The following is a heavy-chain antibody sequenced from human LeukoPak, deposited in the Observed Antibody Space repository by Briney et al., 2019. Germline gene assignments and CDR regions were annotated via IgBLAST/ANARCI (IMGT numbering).Heavy chain of an antibody. CDR2: IWSDGTNT. Sequence: GGSLRLSCATSGFTFSHYGMHWVRQAPGKGLEWVAVIWSDGTNTYYGDPVKGRFTISRDNFQRTVYLQMNSLRAEDTAVYYCAKDRGLSGYEMFDYWGQGTLVTVSS. V-gene: IGHV3-33*06. CDR3: AKDRGLSGYEMFDY. J-gene: IGHJ4*02. CDR1: GFTFSHYG. D-gene: IGHD5-12*01.